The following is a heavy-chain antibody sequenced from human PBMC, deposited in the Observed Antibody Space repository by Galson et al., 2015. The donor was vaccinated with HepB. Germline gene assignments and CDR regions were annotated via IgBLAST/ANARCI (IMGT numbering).Heavy chain of an antibody. D-gene: IGHD3-9*01. V-gene: IGHV4-30-2*01. J-gene: IGHJ4*02. CDR2: IYHSGST. CDR1: GGSISSGGYS. Sequence: TLSLTCAVSGGSISSGGYSWSWIRQPPGKGLEWIGYIYHSGSTYYNPSLKSRVTISVDRSKNQFSLKLSSVTAADTAVYYCASSPSSWGSFDWLFFDYWGQGTLVTVSS. CDR3: ASSPSSWGSFDWLFFDY.